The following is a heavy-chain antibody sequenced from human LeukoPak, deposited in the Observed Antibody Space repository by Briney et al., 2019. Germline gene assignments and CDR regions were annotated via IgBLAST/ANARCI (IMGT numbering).Heavy chain of an antibody. CDR3: WKDRYSYCYFDY. CDR2: ISYDGSNK. Sequence: GSLRLSYAASGFTFSSYGMHWVRPAPGKGLEWVAVISYDGSNKYYADFVKGRFTISRENSKNTLYLQMNSPKAQDPGVYYRWKDRYSYCYFDYWGHGTLVTVSS. D-gene: IGHD5-18*01. CDR1: GFTFSSYG. V-gene: IGHV3-30*18. J-gene: IGHJ4*01.